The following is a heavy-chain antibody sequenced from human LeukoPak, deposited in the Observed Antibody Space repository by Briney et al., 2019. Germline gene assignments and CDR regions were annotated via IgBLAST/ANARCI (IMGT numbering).Heavy chain of an antibody. D-gene: IGHD2-21*01. J-gene: IGHJ4*02. CDR3: ARGVDSKSTYFDH. Sequence: PSQTLSPSCTVSGGTPSIYYWNWIRQPPGKGLEWFVYIDYSDSINDDPAHKSRVTISVDANKYQFSLMMRSVAAADTAVYYWARGVDSKSTYFDHWGQGTQVTLSS. CDR2: IDYSDSI. V-gene: IGHV4-59*01. CDR1: GGTPSIYY.